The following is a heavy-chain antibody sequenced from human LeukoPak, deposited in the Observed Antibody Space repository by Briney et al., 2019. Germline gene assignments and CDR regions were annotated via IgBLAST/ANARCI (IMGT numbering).Heavy chain of an antibody. Sequence: SETLSLXCTVSGGSISSSSYYWGWIRQPPGKGLEWIGSIYYSGITYCNPSLKSRVTISVDTSKNQCSLKLSSVTAADTAVYYCARDGEVLLWFGELPRFDPWGQGTLVTVSS. V-gene: IGHV4-39*02. CDR2: IYYSGIT. CDR3: ARDGEVLLWFGELPRFDP. D-gene: IGHD3-10*01. J-gene: IGHJ5*02. CDR1: GGSISSSSYY.